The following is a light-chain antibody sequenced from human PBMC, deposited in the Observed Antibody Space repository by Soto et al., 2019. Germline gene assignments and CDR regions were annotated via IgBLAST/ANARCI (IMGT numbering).Light chain of an antibody. CDR1: QSISTN. Sequence: IVMTQSPATLSVSVGERATLSCRASQSISTNLAWYQQKPGQAPRLLIYGASTKATGIAARFSGSGSGTDFTLTISSLQSDDVAVYYWQQYNNLLITFGQGTRLEIK. CDR2: GAS. V-gene: IGKV3-15*01. CDR3: QQYNNLLIT. J-gene: IGKJ5*01.